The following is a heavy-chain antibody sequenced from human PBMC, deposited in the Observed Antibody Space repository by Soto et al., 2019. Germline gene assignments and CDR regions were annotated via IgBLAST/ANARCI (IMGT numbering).Heavy chain of an antibody. J-gene: IGHJ4*02. CDR2: ITPFNGDT. V-gene: IGHV1-18*04. D-gene: IGHD2-15*01. CDR3: ARVRVVVGATIDY. Sequence: GXSVNVSYQASVYSFSSNCLHGVRQAPGQGLEWMGWITPFNGDTSYAQKFQGRVTMTTDTSTSTVFMELRSLRFDDTAVYYCARVRVVVGATIDYWGQGTLVTVSS. CDR1: VYSFSSNC.